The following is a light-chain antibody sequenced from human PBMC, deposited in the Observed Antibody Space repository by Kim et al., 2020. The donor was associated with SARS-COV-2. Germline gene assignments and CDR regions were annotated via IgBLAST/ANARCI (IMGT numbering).Light chain of an antibody. CDR1: QSVLYSSNNKNY. CDR2: WAS. J-gene: IGKJ4*01. V-gene: IGKV4-1*01. CDR3: QQYYSTPLT. Sequence: ATINCKSSQSVLYSSNNKNYLAWYQQKPGQPPKLLIYWASTRESGVPDRFSGSGAGTDFTLTISSLQAEDVAVYYCQQYYSTPLTFGGGTKVDIK.